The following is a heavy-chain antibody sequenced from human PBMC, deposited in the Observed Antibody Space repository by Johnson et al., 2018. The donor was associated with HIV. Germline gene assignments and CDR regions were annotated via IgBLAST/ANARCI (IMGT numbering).Heavy chain of an antibody. CDR1: GFTVSANY. J-gene: IGHJ3*02. D-gene: IGHD2-21*02. CDR2: IYSGGST. CDR3: AKKALGDVDAFDI. Sequence: VQLVESGGDLVQPGGSLRLSCTASGFTVSANYMSWVRQAPGKGLEWVSVIYSGGSTYYADSVKGRFIISRDNSKNTLYLQMNSLRAEDTAVYYCAKKALGDVDAFDIWGQGTMVTVSS. V-gene: IGHV3-66*01.